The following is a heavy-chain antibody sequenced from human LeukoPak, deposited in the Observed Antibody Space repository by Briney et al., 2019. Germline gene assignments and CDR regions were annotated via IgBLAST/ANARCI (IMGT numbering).Heavy chain of an antibody. D-gene: IGHD6-19*01. V-gene: IGHV1-2*02. CDR1: GYTFTGYY. J-gene: IGHJ4*02. CDR3: ARVHSSGWYGVDY. CDR2: INPNSGGT. Sequence: ASVKVSCKASGYTFTGYYMHWVRQAPGQGLEWMGWINPNSGGTNYAQKFQGRVTMTRDTSTSTAYMELSRLRSDDTAVYYCARVHSSGWYGVDYWGQGTLVTVSS.